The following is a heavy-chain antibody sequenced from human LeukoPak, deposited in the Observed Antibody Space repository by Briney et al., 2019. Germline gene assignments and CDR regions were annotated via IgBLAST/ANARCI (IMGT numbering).Heavy chain of an antibody. Sequence: PGGSLRLSCAASGFTFASCAMSWVHQAPGKRLEWVSSISSSGGSTYYADSVKGRFTISRDNSKNTLYLQVNSLRAEDTAVYYCAKSLAAARDYWGQGTLVTVSS. CDR3: AKSLAAARDY. CDR1: GFTFASCA. J-gene: IGHJ4*02. V-gene: IGHV3-23*01. CDR2: ISSSGGST. D-gene: IGHD6-13*01.